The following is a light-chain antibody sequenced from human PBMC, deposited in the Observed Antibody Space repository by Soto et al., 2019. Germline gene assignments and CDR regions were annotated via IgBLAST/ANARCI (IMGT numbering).Light chain of an antibody. Sequence: DIQMTQSPSTLSASVGDRVTITCRASQSISGWLAWYHQRPVKAPKLMIYKASTLETGVPSRFSGSGSGTEFTLTINNLQPDDFATYYCQQYDGYSRTFGQGTKVDIK. CDR1: QSISGW. V-gene: IGKV1-5*03. CDR2: KAS. J-gene: IGKJ1*01. CDR3: QQYDGYSRT.